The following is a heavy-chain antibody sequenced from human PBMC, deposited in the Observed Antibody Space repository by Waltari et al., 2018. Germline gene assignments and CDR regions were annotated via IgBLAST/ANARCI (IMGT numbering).Heavy chain of an antibody. CDR2: ISGSGGST. Sequence: EVQLLESGGGLVQPGGSLRLSCAASGFTFSSYAMSWVRQAPGKGLEWVSAISGSGGSTYYADSVKCRFTISRDNSKNTLYLQMNSLRAEDTAVYYCAKDYDFWSGYSYYYYYMDVWGKGTTVTISS. CDR3: AKDYDFWSGYSYYYYYMDV. D-gene: IGHD3-3*01. J-gene: IGHJ6*03. CDR1: GFTFSSYA. V-gene: IGHV3-23*01.